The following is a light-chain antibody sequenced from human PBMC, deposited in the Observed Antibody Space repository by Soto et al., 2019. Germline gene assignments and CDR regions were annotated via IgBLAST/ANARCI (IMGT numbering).Light chain of an antibody. CDR3: QQYDSYSGLT. CDR1: QSISSW. V-gene: IGKV1-5*03. CDR2: GAS. Sequence: DLQMTQSPSTLSASVGDRVTITCRASQSISSWLTWYQQKPGKAPKLLIYGASSLDSGVPSRFSVSGSGTEFTLTISSLQPEDFATYYCQQYDSYSGLTFGGGTKVEIK. J-gene: IGKJ4*01.